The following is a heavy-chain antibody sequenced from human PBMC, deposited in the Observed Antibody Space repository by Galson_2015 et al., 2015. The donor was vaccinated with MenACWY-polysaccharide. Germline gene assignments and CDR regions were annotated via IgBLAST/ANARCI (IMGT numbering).Heavy chain of an antibody. CDR1: GGSISSSSHY. CDR3: ARHGRGSCSSSSCLKHAFDI. J-gene: IGHJ3*02. V-gene: IGHV4-39*01. Sequence: ETLSLTCTVSGGSISSSSHYWGWIRQPPGKGLEWIGSIYYSGSTYYSPSLKSRVTISVDTSKNQFSLKLSSVTAADTAVYYCARHGRGSCSSSSCLKHAFDIWGQGTMVTVSS. D-gene: IGHD2-15*01. CDR2: IYYSGST.